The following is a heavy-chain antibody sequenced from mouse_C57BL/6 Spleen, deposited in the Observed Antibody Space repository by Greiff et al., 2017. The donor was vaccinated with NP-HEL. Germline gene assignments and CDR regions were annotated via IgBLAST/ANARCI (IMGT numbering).Heavy chain of an antibody. CDR1: GFTFSDYY. CDR2: INYDGSST. V-gene: IGHV5-16*01. D-gene: IGHD2-3*01. CDR3: ARWGWLLRYFDY. Sequence: EVKLVESEGGLVQPGRSMKLSCTASGFTFSDYYMAWVRQVPEKGLEWVANINYDGSSTYYLDSLKSRFIISRDNAKNILYLQMSSLKSEDTATYYCARWGWLLRYFDYWGQGTTLTVSS. J-gene: IGHJ2*01.